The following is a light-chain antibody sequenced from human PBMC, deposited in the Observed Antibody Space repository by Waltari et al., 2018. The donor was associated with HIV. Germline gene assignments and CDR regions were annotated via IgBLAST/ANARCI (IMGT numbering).Light chain of an antibody. CDR3: LLSYSGARPVV. V-gene: IGLV7-46*01. CDR1: TGAVTSGHY. Sequence: QAVVTQEPSLTVSPGGTVTLTCGSSTGAVTSGHYPYWFLQKPGQAPRTLISDTSNKHSWTPARFSGSLLGGKAALTLSGAQPEDEAEYYCLLSYSGARPVVFGGGTKLTVL. CDR2: DTS. J-gene: IGLJ2*01.